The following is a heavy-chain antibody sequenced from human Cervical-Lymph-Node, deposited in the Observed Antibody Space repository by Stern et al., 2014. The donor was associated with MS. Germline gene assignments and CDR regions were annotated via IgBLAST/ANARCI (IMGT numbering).Heavy chain of an antibody. D-gene: IGHD3-16*01. Sequence: QVQLQESAPGLVKPSQTLSLTCTVSGGSISSTCYYWSWIRQHPGKGLAWIGYIHSSGRTYYNPSLKSRGTISVDTSKNQCSLNLSSVTAADTALYYCARSDRLWGSFDYWGQGRLVTVSS. CDR1: GGSISSTCYY. J-gene: IGHJ4*02. CDR3: ARSDRLWGSFDY. CDR2: IHSSGRT. V-gene: IGHV4-31*03.